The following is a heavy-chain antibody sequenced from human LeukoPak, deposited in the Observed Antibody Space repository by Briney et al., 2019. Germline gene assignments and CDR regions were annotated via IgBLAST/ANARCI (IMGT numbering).Heavy chain of an antibody. CDR3: ARHTTASGTVDY. CDR2: IYPGDSDT. D-gene: IGHD6-13*01. V-gene: IGHV5-51*01. J-gene: IGHJ4*02. CDR1: VHSFTNSW. Sequence: GESLIISCKGSVHSFTNSWIAWVRQMPGKGLEWMGIIYPGDSDTRYSPSFQGQVTISADKSISTAYLQWSSLKASDTAMYYCARHTTASGTVDYWGQGTLVTVSS.